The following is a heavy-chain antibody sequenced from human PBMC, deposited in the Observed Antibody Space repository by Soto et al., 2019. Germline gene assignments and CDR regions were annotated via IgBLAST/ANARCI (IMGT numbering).Heavy chain of an antibody. CDR2: ISSYNGIT. CDR1: GYTFLTYG. CDR3: ARALLHTLVVPDFDY. Sequence: QVLLVQSGAEVKKPGASLKVSCTASGYTFLTYGLTWVRQAPGEGLEWMGWISSYNGITNYARQFQGRVTMTADTSTNTGYMELRDLRSDDTAVYFCARALLHTLVVPDFDYWGQGTLATVSS. J-gene: IGHJ4*02. V-gene: IGHV1-18*01. D-gene: IGHD2-8*02.